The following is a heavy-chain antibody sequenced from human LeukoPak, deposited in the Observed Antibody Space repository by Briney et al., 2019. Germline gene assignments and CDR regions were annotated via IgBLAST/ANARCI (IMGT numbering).Heavy chain of an antibody. V-gene: IGHV3-23*01. D-gene: IGHD1-14*01. J-gene: IGHJ6*03. CDR2: ISGSGGST. CDR1: GFTLSSYA. CDR3: AKVGTTSNYYNYDMDV. Sequence: PGGSLRLSCAASGFTLSSYAMSWVRQAPGKGLERVSAISGSGGSTYYADSVKGRFTISRDNSKNTLYLQMNSLRAEDTAVYYCAKVGTTSNYYNYDMDVWGKGTTVPVSS.